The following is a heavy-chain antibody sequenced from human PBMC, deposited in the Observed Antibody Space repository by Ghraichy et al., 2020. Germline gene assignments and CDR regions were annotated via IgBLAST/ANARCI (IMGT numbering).Heavy chain of an antibody. D-gene: IGHD4-17*01. CDR3: AKESLDTVTTEFDY. V-gene: IGHV3-30*02. CDR1: GFTFSSYG. CDR2: IRYDGSNK. J-gene: IGHJ4*02. Sequence: GESLNISCAASGFTFSSYGMHWVRQAPGKGLEWVAFIRYDGSNKYYADSVKGRFTISRDNSKNTLYLQMNSLRAEDTAVYYCAKESLDTVTTEFDYWGQGTLVTVSS.